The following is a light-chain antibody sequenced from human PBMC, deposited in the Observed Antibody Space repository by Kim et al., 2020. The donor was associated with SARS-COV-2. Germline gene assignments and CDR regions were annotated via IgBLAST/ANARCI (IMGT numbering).Light chain of an antibody. V-gene: IGLV3-19*01. CDR1: SLRSYY. CDR3: HSRDISGYNWV. Sequence: SSELTQDPAVSVALGQTVTITCQGDSLRSYYANWYQQKAGQAPVLVVYGKNDRPSGIPDRFSGSNSGSTASLTIIGAQADDEADYYCHSRDISGYNWVFGGGTQLTVL. CDR2: GKN. J-gene: IGLJ3*02.